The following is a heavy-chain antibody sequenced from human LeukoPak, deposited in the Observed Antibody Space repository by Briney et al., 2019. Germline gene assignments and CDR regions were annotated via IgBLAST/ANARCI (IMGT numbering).Heavy chain of an antibody. CDR2: SSSDETYK. V-gene: IGHV3-30-3*01. Sequence: GGSLRLSCAASGFPFTVYPTHWVRQAPGKGLEWVSVSSSDETYKFCADSVRGRFTISRDNSKNRLYLQMSDLRAEDTAVYFCARSVSGVWLFDYWGQGTLVTVSS. D-gene: IGHD5/OR15-5a*01. J-gene: IGHJ4*02. CDR3: ARSVSGVWLFDY. CDR1: GFPFTVYP.